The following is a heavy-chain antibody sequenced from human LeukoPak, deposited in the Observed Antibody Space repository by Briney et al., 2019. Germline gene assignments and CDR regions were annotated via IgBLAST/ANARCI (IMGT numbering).Heavy chain of an antibody. CDR2: IYHNGGT. Sequence: SETLSLTCTVSGGSIITYYWSWSRQPPGKGLEWIGYIYHNGGTNYNPSLQSRLTISVDTSKYQFSLKLSSVTAADTAVYYCARHLRAVAGGRYFDYWGQGTQVTVSS. V-gene: IGHV4-59*08. CDR3: ARHLRAVAGGRYFDY. CDR1: GGSIITYY. J-gene: IGHJ4*02. D-gene: IGHD6-19*01.